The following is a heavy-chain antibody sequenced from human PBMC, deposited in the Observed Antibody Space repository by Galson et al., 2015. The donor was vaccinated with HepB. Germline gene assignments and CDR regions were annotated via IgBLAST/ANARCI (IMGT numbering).Heavy chain of an antibody. J-gene: IGHJ6*03. D-gene: IGHD2-21*02. CDR1: GFTFRNYD. CDR3: AKVPVTGRRYYYYYMDV. V-gene: IGHV3-30*02. CDR2: ISYNGGHN. Sequence: SLRLSCAASGFTFRNYDMHWVRQAPGSGLEWVAFISYNGGHNTCIDSVKGRFTISRDKSKSTLYLQMNSLRSEDTAVYYCAKVPVTGRRYYYYYMDVWGNGTTVIVSS.